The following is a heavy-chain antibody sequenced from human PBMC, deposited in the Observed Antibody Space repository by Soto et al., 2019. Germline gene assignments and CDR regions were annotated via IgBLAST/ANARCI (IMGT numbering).Heavy chain of an antibody. CDR3: ARDNPLSYYDILTGYYYQVYYGMDV. V-gene: IGHV1-18*01. J-gene: IGHJ6*02. Sequence: GASVKVSCKASGYTFTSYGISWVRQAPGQGLEWMGWISAYNGNTNYAQKLQGRVTMTTDTSTSTAYMELRSLRSDDTAVYYCARDNPLSYYDILTGYYYQVYYGMDVWGQGTTVTVSS. CDR1: GYTFTSYG. CDR2: ISAYNGNT. D-gene: IGHD3-9*01.